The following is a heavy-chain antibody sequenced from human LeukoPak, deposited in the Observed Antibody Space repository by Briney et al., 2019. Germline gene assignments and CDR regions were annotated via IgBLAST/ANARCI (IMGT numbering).Heavy chain of an antibody. CDR3: AKDKMVRGVNHFDY. Sequence: GGSLRLSCAASGFTFDDYAMHWVRQAPGKGLEFGSGFSGNSGSIGYADSVKGRFNISRDNAKNSLYLQMNSLRAEATALYYCAKDKMVRGVNHFDYWGQGSLVTVSS. CDR1: GFTFDDYA. CDR2: FSGNSGSI. V-gene: IGHV3-9*01. D-gene: IGHD3-10*01. J-gene: IGHJ4*02.